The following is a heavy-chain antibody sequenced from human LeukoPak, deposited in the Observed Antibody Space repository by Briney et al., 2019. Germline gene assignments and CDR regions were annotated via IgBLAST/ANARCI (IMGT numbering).Heavy chain of an antibody. V-gene: IGHV3-23*01. CDR3: AKDGSSGVAAAADAFDI. D-gene: IGHD6-13*01. Sequence: PGGSLRLSCAASGFTFSTYAMSWVRQAPGQGLEWVSGISGSGDSTYYADSVKGRFTISRDNSKNTLYLQMNSLRAEDTAVYFCAKDGSSGVAAAADAFDIWGQGTMVTVSS. CDR2: ISGSGDST. CDR1: GFTFSTYA. J-gene: IGHJ3*02.